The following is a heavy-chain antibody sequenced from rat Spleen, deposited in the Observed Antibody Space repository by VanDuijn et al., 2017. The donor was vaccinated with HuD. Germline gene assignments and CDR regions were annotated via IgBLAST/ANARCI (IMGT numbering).Heavy chain of an antibody. CDR3: ARQWLTGSHWFFDF. CDR1: GFTFSTFP. CDR2: ISSGGGGT. D-gene: IGHD1-4*01. J-gene: IGHJ1*01. Sequence: EVQLVESGGGLVQPGRSLKLSCVASGFTFSTFPMVWVRQAPKKGLEWVASISSGGGGTYYADSVEGRFTISRDNAKSTLYLQMDSLRSEDTASYYCARQWLTGSHWFFDFWGPGTMVTVSS. V-gene: IGHV5-25*01.